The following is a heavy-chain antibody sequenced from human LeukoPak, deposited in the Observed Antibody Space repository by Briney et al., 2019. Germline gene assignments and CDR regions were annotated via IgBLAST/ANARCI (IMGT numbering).Heavy chain of an antibody. CDR2: ISSSGSTI. CDR1: GFTFSSYE. V-gene: IGHV3-48*03. D-gene: IGHD2-2*01. J-gene: IGHJ4*02. CDR3: AGDTEGTIVVVPAAKY. Sequence: GGSMRLSCAASGFTFSSYEMNWVRQAPGKGLEWVSYISSSGSTIYYADSVKGRFTISRDNAKNSLYLQMNSLRAEDAAVYYCAGDTEGTIVVVPAAKYWGQGTLVTVSS.